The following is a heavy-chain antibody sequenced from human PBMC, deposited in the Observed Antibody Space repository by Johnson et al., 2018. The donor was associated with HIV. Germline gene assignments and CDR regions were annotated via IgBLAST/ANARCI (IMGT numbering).Heavy chain of an antibody. CDR3: AKDRTNWGYDAFDV. J-gene: IGHJ3*01. Sequence: QVQLVESRGGVVQPGGSLRLSCAASGFTFSSYGMHWVRQAPGKGLEWVSFIRYDGSDKYYADSVKGRFTISRDNSKNTLYLQMNSLSTEDTAVYYCAKDRTNWGYDAFDVWGQGTTVTVFS. D-gene: IGHD7-27*01. CDR1: GFTFSSYG. CDR2: IRYDGSDK. V-gene: IGHV3-30*02.